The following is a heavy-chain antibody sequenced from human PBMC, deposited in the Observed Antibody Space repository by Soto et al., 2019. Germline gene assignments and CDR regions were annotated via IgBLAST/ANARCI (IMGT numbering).Heavy chain of an antibody. CDR1: GYTFTSYY. D-gene: IGHD3-10*01. Sequence: ASVKVSCKASGYTFTSYYMHWVRQAPGQGLEWMGIINPSGGSTSYAQKFQGRVTMTRDTSTSTVYMELSSLRSEDTAVYYCAIEKSSTGAGFGELFGLLSYYYGMDVWGQGTTVTVSS. CDR3: AIEKSSTGAGFGELFGLLSYYYGMDV. V-gene: IGHV1-46*03. CDR2: INPSGGST. J-gene: IGHJ6*02.